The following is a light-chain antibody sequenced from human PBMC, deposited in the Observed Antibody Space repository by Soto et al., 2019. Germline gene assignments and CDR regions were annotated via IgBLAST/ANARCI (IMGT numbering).Light chain of an antibody. J-gene: IGKJ2*01. V-gene: IGKV3-20*01. CDR3: HQYDSSAMYT. CDR1: QSVSTSY. CDR2: GAS. Sequence: EIVLTQSPRTLSLSPGERATLSCRASQSVSTSYLAWYQQKPGQAPRLLIYGASSRATGIPDRFSGSGSGTDFTLTISRLEPEDFAVYYWHQYDSSAMYTFGQGTKLEIK.